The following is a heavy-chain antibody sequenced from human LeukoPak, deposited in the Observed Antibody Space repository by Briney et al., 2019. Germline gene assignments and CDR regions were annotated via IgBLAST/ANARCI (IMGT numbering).Heavy chain of an antibody. CDR1: GGTFSSYT. D-gene: IGHD6-6*01. J-gene: IGHJ6*02. CDR2: VIPFLGIP. CDR3: ARAYSSSGGGGMDV. Sequence: SSVKVSCKASGGTFSSYTISWVRQAPGQGLEWVGRVIPFLGIPNYEQQFQGRVTITADKSTSTAYMELSSLRSEDKAVYYCARAYSSSGGGGMDVWGQETRVSVSS. V-gene: IGHV1-69*02.